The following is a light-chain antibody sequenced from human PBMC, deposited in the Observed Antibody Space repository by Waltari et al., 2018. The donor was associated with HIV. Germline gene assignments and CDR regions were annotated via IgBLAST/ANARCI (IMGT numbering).Light chain of an antibody. J-gene: IGKJ1*01. V-gene: IGKV1-5*03. CDR2: RAS. CDR3: KQYTTFSRT. CDR1: PSVSRS. Sequence: DIQMTQSPPTRSASVGDSVTITCRASPSVSRSLDWYQQRPGNAPSLLSYRASTLQSGVPSRLSGSGSGTEFTLTISGLQPDDFATHYCKQYTTFSRTFGQG.